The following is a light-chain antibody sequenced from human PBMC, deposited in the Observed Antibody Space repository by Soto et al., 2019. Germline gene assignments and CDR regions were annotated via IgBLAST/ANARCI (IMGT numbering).Light chain of an antibody. CDR1: SSDVGGYNY. J-gene: IGLJ3*02. V-gene: IGLV2-8*01. Sequence: QSALTQPPSASGSPGQSVAISCTGTSSDVGGYNYVSWYQQHPGKAPKLMIYEVNKRPSGVPDRFSGSRSGTSASLAISGLQSDDEAVYFCSTWDDSLNGWVFGGGTKVTVL. CDR3: STWDDSLNGWV. CDR2: EVN.